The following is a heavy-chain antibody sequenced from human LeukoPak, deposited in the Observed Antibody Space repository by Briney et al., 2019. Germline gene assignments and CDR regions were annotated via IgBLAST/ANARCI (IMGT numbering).Heavy chain of an antibody. CDR2: IRPDGGER. V-gene: IGHV3-7*01. J-gene: IGHJ4*02. D-gene: IGHD1-26*01. CDR1: GFTFRSYA. CDR3: ARDVVGALDY. Sequence: GRSLRLSCTASGFTFRSYAIHWARQAPGKGLEWVANIRPDGGERNYVDSVKGRFTISRDNGKNSLYLQMHSLRAEDTAVYYCARDVVGALDYWGQGTLVTVSS.